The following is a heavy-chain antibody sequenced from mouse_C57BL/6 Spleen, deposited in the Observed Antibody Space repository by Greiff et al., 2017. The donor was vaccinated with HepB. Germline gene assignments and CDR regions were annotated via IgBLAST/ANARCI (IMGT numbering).Heavy chain of an antibody. D-gene: IGHD4-1*01. Sequence: EVHLVESGPGLVKPSQSLSLTCSVTGYSITSGYYWNWIRQFPGNKLEWMGYISYDGSNNYNPSLKNRISITRDTSKNQFFLKLNSVTTEDTATYYCARSLGNYFDYWGQGTTLTVSS. V-gene: IGHV3-6*01. CDR3: ARSLGNYFDY. J-gene: IGHJ2*01. CDR1: GYSITSGYY. CDR2: ISYDGSN.